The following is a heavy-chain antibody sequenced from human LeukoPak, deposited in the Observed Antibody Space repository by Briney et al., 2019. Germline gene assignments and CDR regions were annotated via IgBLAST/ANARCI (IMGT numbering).Heavy chain of an antibody. D-gene: IGHD6-6*01. CDR2: ISISGSII. CDR3: VRGSPYTWFDP. CDR1: GFTVISYE. J-gene: IGHJ5*02. Sequence: GRSLRLSCAPAGFTVISYEMNWVRQAAGKGLGWVSYISISGSIIYYASSVKGRFPISRDNAKTSLSLQMTSLRAEATAVYYCVRGSPYTWFDPWGQGTLVTVSS. V-gene: IGHV3-48*03.